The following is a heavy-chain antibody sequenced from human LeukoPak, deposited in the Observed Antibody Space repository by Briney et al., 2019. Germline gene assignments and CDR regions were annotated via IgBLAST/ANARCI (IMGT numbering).Heavy chain of an antibody. V-gene: IGHV3-23*01. J-gene: IGHJ4*02. Sequence: TGGSLRLSCAASGFTVSDNYMSWVRQAPGKGLEWVSAIRGSGGGTYYADSVKGRFTISRDNSKNTLYLQMNSLRDEDTALYYCAKAGIGVVGYFDYWGQGTLVTVSS. CDR1: GFTVSDNY. CDR2: IRGSGGGT. CDR3: AKAGIGVVGYFDY. D-gene: IGHD6-19*01.